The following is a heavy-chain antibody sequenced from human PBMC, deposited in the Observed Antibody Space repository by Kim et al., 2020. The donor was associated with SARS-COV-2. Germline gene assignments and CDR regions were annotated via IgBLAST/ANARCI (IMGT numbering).Heavy chain of an antibody. CDR1: GFGFNTYS. Sequence: GGSLRLSCAASGFGFNTYSMHWVRQAPGKGLEWVAVTSYDGRNRDYADSVKGRFTISRDNSKNTLYLQMDSLRPDDTAVYHCARQVRARRWFDPWGQGTLVTVSS. V-gene: IGHV3-30*04. CDR2: TSYDGRNR. CDR3: ARQVRARRWFDP. J-gene: IGHJ5*02.